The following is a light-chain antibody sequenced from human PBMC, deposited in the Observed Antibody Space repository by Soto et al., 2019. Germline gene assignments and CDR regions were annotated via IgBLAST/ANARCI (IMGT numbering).Light chain of an antibody. V-gene: IGKV3-20*01. Sequence: EIVLTQSPGTLSLSPGERATLSCRASQSVSSSYLAWYQQKPGQAPRLLIYGASSRATGIPDRFSGSGSGTDFTLTISRLEPEDFAVYYWQQYGSSRFTFGPGTKVDIK. J-gene: IGKJ3*01. CDR2: GAS. CDR3: QQYGSSRFT. CDR1: QSVSSSY.